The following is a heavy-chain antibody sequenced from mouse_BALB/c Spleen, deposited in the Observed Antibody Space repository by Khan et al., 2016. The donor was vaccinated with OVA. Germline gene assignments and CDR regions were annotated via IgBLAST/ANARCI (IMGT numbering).Heavy chain of an antibody. CDR1: GYTFINYW. J-gene: IGHJ2*01. V-gene: IGHV1-7*01. D-gene: IGHD1-1*01. CDR2: INPSTGYT. Sequence: QVQLQQSGAELAKPGASVKMSCKASGYTFINYWIFWVKQRPGQGLEWIGYINPSTGYTEYNQNFKDKATFTADKSSSTAYMQLSSLTSEDSAVYYCARRGLRWDFDYWGQGTTLTVSS. CDR3: ARRGLRWDFDY.